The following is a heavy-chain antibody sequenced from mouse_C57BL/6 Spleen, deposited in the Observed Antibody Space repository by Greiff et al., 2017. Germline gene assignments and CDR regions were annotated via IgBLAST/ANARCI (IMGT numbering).Heavy chain of an antibody. CDR1: GYTFTSYC. D-gene: IGHD1-1*01. CDR2: INPSSGYT. J-gene: IGHJ4*01. CDR3: ARSITTVVSTRGYYAMDY. V-gene: IGHV1-7*01. Sequence: VQLQQSGAELAKPGASVKLSCKASGYTFTSYCMHWVKQRPGQGLEWIGYINPSSGYTKYNQKFKDKATLTAVKSSSTAYMQRSSLTYVNSAVYDCARSITTVVSTRGYYAMDYWGQGTSVTVSS.